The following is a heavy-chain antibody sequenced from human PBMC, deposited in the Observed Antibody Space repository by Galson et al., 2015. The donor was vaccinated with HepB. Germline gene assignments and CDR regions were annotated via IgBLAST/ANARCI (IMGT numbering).Heavy chain of an antibody. J-gene: IGHJ4*02. CDR2: INPNSGGT. D-gene: IGHD2-15*01. Sequence: QGLEWMGWINPNSGGTNYAQNFQGRVTMTRDTSISTAYMELNRLASDDTAVYYCARDPDGVVVVAASPSPFFDYWGQGTLVTVSS. V-gene: IGHV1-2*02. CDR3: ARDPDGVVVVAASPSPFFDY.